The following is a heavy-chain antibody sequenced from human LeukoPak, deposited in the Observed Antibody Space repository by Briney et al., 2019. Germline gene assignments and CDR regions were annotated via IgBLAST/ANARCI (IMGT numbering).Heavy chain of an antibody. CDR3: ASLPYDSSGYLLFDY. J-gene: IGHJ4*02. D-gene: IGHD3-22*01. V-gene: IGHV4-59*01. CDR2: IYYSGST. CDR1: GVSISSYY. Sequence: PSETLSLTCTVSGVSISSYYWSWIRQPPGKGLEWIGYIYYSGSTNYNPSLKSRVTISVDTSKNQFSLKLSSVTAADTAVYYCASLPYDSSGYLLFDYWGQGTLVTVSS.